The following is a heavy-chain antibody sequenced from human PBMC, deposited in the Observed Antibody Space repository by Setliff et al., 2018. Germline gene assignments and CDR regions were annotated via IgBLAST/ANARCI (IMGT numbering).Heavy chain of an antibody. CDR3: ARDGDNYYDSSGYYLNHAFDI. V-gene: IGHV1-18*01. Sequence: ASVKVSCKASGYTFTTYGISWVRQAPGQELEWMGWIRAYNGNTNYAQKFQGRVTITADESTSTAYMELSSLRSEDTAVYYCARDGDNYYDSSGYYLNHAFDIWGQGTMVTVSS. CDR2: IRAYNGNT. D-gene: IGHD3-22*01. CDR1: GYTFTTYG. J-gene: IGHJ3*02.